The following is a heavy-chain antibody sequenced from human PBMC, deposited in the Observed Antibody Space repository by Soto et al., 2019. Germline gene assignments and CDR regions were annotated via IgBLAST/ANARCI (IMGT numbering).Heavy chain of an antibody. CDR3: ASGSSRNWPDF. Sequence: ASVKVSCKASGYIFTDYYIHWVRQAPGQGLEWMGWINIHSGGSNYPQKFQGRVTMTRVTSISTAYMELTGLRFDDTAVYYCASGSSRNWPDFWGQGTLVSVST. V-gene: IGHV1-2*02. CDR2: INIHSGGS. CDR1: GYIFTDYY. J-gene: IGHJ4*02. D-gene: IGHD1-1*01.